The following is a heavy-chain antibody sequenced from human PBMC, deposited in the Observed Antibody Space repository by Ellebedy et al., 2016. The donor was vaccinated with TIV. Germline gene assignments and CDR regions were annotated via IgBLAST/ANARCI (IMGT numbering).Heavy chain of an antibody. J-gene: IGHJ4*02. CDR3: ARVWYSGSYYPFDY. D-gene: IGHD1-26*01. CDR2: ISGSGGST. Sequence: GGSLRLPXAASGFTFSSYAMSWVRQAPGKGLEWVSAISGSGGSTYYADSVKGRFTISRDNSKNTLYLQMNSLRAEDTAVYYCARVWYSGSYYPFDYWGQGTLVTVSS. CDR1: GFTFSSYA. V-gene: IGHV3-23*01.